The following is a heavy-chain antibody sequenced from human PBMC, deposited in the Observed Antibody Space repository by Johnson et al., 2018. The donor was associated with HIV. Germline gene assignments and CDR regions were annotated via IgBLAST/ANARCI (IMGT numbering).Heavy chain of an antibody. Sequence: QVQLVESGGGLVKPGGSLRLSCAASGFTFSDYYMSWIRQAPGKGLEWVSYISSSGSTIYYADSVKGRFTIYRDNAKNSLYLQMNSLRAEDTAVYYCARDMFWRYYYDSSGYSDDAFDIWGQGTMVTVSS. J-gene: IGHJ3*02. V-gene: IGHV3-11*04. CDR1: GFTFSDYY. D-gene: IGHD3-22*01. CDR2: ISSSGSTI. CDR3: ARDMFWRYYYDSSGYSDDAFDI.